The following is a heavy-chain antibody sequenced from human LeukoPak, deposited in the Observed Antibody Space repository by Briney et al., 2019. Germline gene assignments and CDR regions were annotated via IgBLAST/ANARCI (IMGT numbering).Heavy chain of an antibody. D-gene: IGHD5-18*01. CDR3: ARGGGYSYAPDY. V-gene: IGHV4-34*01. Sequence: SETLSLTCAVYGGSFSGYYWSWIRQPPGKGLEWIGEINHSGSTNYNPSLKSRVTISVDTSKNQFSLKLSSVTAADTAVYYCARGGGYSYAPDYWGQGTLVTVSS. J-gene: IGHJ4*02. CDR1: GGSFSGYY. CDR2: INHSGST.